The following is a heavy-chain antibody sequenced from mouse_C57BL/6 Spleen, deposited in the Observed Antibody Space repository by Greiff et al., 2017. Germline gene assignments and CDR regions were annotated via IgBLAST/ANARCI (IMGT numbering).Heavy chain of an antibody. V-gene: IGHV1-80*01. CDR2: IYPGDGDT. J-gene: IGHJ3*01. Sequence: VQLQESGAELVKPGASVKISCKASGYAFSSYWMNWVKQRPGKGLEWIGQIYPGDGDTNYNGKFKGTATLTADKSSSTAYMQLSSLTSEDSAVYFCARFNDEGFAYWGQGTLVTVSA. D-gene: IGHD2-12*01. CDR1: GYAFSSYW. CDR3: ARFNDEGFAY.